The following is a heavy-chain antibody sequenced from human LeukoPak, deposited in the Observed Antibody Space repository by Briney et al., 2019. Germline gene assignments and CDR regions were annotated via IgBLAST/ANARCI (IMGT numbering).Heavy chain of an antibody. CDR2: FDPEDGET. Sequence: ASVKVSCKVSGYTLTELSMHWVRQAPGKGLEWMGGFDPEDGETIYAQKFQGRVTMTEDTSTDTAYMELGSLRSEDTAVYYCATDRVGLGYCSGGSCRRFDYWGQGTLVTVSS. V-gene: IGHV1-24*01. CDR1: GYTLTELS. J-gene: IGHJ4*02. CDR3: ATDRVGLGYCSGGSCRRFDY. D-gene: IGHD2-15*01.